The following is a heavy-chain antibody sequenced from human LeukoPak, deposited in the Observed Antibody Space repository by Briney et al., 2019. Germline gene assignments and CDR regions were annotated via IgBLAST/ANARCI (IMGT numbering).Heavy chain of an antibody. V-gene: IGHV4-59*01. D-gene: IGHD3-22*01. CDR1: GGSISNYY. CDR2: TYYSGNP. CDR3: ARDDSSGYYPARGMDV. Sequence: SETLSLTCTVSGGSISNYYWYWMRQPPGKGLEWIAYTYYSGNPNYNPSLKSRATISVDTSKNQFSLKLSSVTAADTAVYYCARDDSSGYYPARGMDVWGQGTLVTVSS. J-gene: IGHJ4*02.